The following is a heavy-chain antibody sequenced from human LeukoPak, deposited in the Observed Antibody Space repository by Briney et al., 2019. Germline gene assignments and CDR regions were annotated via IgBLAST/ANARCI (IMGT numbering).Heavy chain of an antibody. CDR2: VYYSGST. Sequence: PSETLSLTCAVSGYSISSGDYWGWIRQPPGKGLEWIGSVYYSGSTHYNPSLKSRVTISVDTSRNQFSLRLSSVTAADTAVHYCARNSTVTSPSTGYFDYWGQGTLATVSS. CDR3: ARNSTVTSPSTGYFDY. J-gene: IGHJ4*02. CDR1: GYSISSGDY. V-gene: IGHV4-38-2*01. D-gene: IGHD4-17*01.